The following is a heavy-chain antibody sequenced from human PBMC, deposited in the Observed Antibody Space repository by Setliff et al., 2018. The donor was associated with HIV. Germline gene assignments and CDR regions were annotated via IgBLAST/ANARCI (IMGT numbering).Heavy chain of an antibody. CDR2: ISGNGDTT. CDR3: AKDWVITIFAVVIGGAFDF. Sequence: PGGSLRLSCAASGFKFSNYAMSWVRQAPGKGLEWVSTISGNGDTTYFADSVKGRFSISRDNSKNTLFLQMNSLGTEDAAVYYCAKDWVITIFAVVIGGAFDFWGQGTMVTVSS. J-gene: IGHJ3*01. V-gene: IGHV3-23*01. D-gene: IGHD3-3*01. CDR1: GFKFSNYA.